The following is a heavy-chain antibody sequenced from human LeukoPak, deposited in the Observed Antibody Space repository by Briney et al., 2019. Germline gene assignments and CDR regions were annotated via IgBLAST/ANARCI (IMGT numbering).Heavy chain of an antibody. D-gene: IGHD6-6*01. J-gene: IGHJ4*02. Sequence: PGGSLGLSCAASGLTFSSSAMDWVRQAPGRGRECVSVISGSGGSTYYADSVKGRFTISRDNSKNTLYLQMNSLRAEDTAVYFCAKPGSSSYLYYFDSWGQGTLVTVSS. CDR1: GLTFSSSA. CDR2: ISGSGGST. CDR3: AKPGSSSYLYYFDS. V-gene: IGHV3-23*01.